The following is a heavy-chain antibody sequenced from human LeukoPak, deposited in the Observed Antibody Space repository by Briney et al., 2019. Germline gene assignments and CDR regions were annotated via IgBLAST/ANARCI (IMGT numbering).Heavy chain of an antibody. CDR1: GYSFTSYW. J-gene: IGHJ6*02. Sequence: GESLKISCKGSGYSFTSYWIGWVRQMPGEGLEWMGIIYPGDSDTRYSPSFQGQVTISADKSISTAYLQWSSLKASDTAMYYCARSIDYYYYGMDVWGQGTTVTVSS. D-gene: IGHD1-26*01. CDR2: IYPGDSDT. CDR3: ARSIDYYYYGMDV. V-gene: IGHV5-51*01.